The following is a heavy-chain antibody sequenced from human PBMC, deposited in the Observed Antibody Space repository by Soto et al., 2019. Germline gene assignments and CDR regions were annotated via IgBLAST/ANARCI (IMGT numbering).Heavy chain of an antibody. CDR2: ISYDGSNK. CDR3: AKDFTGDTVTIDY. V-gene: IGHV3-30*18. Sequence: QVQLVESGGGVVQPGRSLRLSCAASGFTFSSYGMHWVRQAPGKGLEWVADISYDGSNKYYADSVKGRFTISRDNSKNTLYLQMNSLRAEDTAVYYCAKDFTGDTVTIDYWGQGTLVTVSS. CDR1: GFTFSSYG. J-gene: IGHJ4*02. D-gene: IGHD4-17*01.